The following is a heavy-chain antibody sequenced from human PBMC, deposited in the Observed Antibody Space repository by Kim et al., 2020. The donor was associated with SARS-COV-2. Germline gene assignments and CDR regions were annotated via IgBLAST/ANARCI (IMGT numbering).Heavy chain of an antibody. CDR2: IKQDGSDT. J-gene: IGHJ4*02. CDR3: ARDLFVEVTATQLYFDY. Sequence: GGSLRLSCAASGFTFSSYWMSWVRQAPGKGLEWVSNIKQDGSDTYYVDSVRGRFTISRDNAKNSLFLQMNSLRAEDTAVYFCARDLFVEVTATQLYFDYWGQRKLVTVSS. D-gene: IGHD2-21*02. V-gene: IGHV3-7*03. CDR1: GFTFSSYW.